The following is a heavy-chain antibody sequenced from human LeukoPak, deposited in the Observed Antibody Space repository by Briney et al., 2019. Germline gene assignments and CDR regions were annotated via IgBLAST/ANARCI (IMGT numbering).Heavy chain of an antibody. J-gene: IGHJ6*03. CDR1: GYTFITYG. D-gene: IGHD2-2*03. CDR3: ARDGLKTDYYYYYMDV. CDR2: ISTSNGNT. Sequence: ASVKVSCKTSGYTFITYGISWVRQAPGQGLEWMGWISTSNGNTKFAEKFRGRVTMTTDTSTSTAYLELRSLRSDDTAVYYCARDGLKTDYYYYYMDVWGKGTTVTVSS. V-gene: IGHV1-18*01.